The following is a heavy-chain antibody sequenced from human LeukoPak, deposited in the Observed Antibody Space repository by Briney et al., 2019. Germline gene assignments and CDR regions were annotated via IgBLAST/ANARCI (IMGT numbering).Heavy chain of an antibody. Sequence: PGGSLRLSCAASGFTFSSYAMSWVRQAPGKGLEWVSAISGSGGSTYYADSVKGRFTISRDNSKNTLYLQMNSLRAEDTAVFYCARGRLSAAVAGSPSSHPPYWGQGTLVTVSS. CDR1: GFTFSSYA. J-gene: IGHJ4*02. D-gene: IGHD6-19*01. CDR3: ARGRLSAAVAGSPSSHPPY. CDR2: ISGSGGST. V-gene: IGHV3-23*01.